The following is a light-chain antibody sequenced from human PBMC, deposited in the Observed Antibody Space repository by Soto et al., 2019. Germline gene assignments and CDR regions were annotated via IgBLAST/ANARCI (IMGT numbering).Light chain of an antibody. J-gene: IGKJ1*01. CDR1: RIIVHNY. CDR2: ATS. Sequence: DNVLTQSPDTLSVSPGDRATLSCRASRIIVHNYSAWYQQKPGQAPRLPIYATSTRATGIPSRFSGSGSLTDFTLTISRLEPEDFAVYYCQQFGISPWTFGQGTKVDIK. CDR3: QQFGISPWT. V-gene: IGKV3-20*01.